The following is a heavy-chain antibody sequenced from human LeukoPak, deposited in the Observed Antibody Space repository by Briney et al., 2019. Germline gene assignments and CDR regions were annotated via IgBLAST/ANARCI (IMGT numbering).Heavy chain of an antibody. CDR2: IQYDGSKK. J-gene: IGHJ3*02. CDR3: ARGGSYLSAFDI. Sequence: GGSLRLSCVASGCTFSSNGMHWVRHAPGKGLEWVTFIQYDGSKKYYADSVKGRFTISRDNSKNSLYLQVNSLRAEDTAVYYCARGGSYLSAFDIWGQGTMVTVSS. V-gene: IGHV3-30*02. D-gene: IGHD1-26*01. CDR1: GCTFSSNG.